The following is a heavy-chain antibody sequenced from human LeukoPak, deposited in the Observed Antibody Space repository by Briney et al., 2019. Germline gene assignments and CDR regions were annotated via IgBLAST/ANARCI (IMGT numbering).Heavy chain of an antibody. Sequence: GGSLRLSCAASGFTFSSYAMHWVRQAPGKGLEWVGRIKSKTDGGTTDYAAPVKGRFTISRDDSKNTLYLQMNSLKTEDTAVYYCTTGPIQLWLSTYYFDYWGQGTLVTVSS. CDR1: GFTFSSYA. D-gene: IGHD5-18*01. V-gene: IGHV3-15*01. CDR3: TTGPIQLWLSTYYFDY. CDR2: IKSKTDGGTT. J-gene: IGHJ4*02.